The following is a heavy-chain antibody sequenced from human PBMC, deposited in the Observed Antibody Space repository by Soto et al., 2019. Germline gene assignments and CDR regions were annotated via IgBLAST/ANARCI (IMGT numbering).Heavy chain of an antibody. Sequence: TLSLSCTVSGGSISSSSYYWGGIRQPPGKGPEWIGSIYYSGSTYYNPSLKSRVTISVDTSKNQFSLKLSSVTAADTAVYYCACIFSGGYGYGFYYYGMDVWGQGTTVTVSS. D-gene: IGHD5-18*01. V-gene: IGHV4-39*01. CDR3: ACIFSGGYGYGFYYYGMDV. CDR1: GGSISSSSYY. J-gene: IGHJ6*02. CDR2: IYYSGST.